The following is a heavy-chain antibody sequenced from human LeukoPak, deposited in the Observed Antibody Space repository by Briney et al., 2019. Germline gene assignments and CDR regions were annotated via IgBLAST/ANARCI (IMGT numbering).Heavy chain of an antibody. J-gene: IGHJ4*02. CDR2: TYYSGST. CDR1: GGSISSYY. D-gene: IGHD2-8*02. V-gene: IGHV4-59*01. CDR3: ARAGPRSRIDY. Sequence: SETLSLTCTVSGGSISSYYWSWIRQPPGKGLEWIGYTYYSGSTNYNPSLKSRVTISVDTSKNQFSLKLSSVTAADTAVYYCARAGPRSRIDYWGQGTLVTVSS.